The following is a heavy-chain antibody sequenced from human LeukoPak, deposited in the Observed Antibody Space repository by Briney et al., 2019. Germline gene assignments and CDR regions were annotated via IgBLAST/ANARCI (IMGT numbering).Heavy chain of an antibody. CDR3: AELGITMIGGV. J-gene: IGHJ6*04. Sequence: GRSLRLCWAGSAFTLSSCGVDMVRQAQGKGLEWVAFMRYGGSNKYYADSVKGRFTLSRDNSKNSLYLQMNTLRAEDTAVYYCAELGITMIGGVWGKGTTVTISS. CDR2: MRYGGSNK. V-gene: IGHV3-30*02. D-gene: IGHD3-10*02. CDR1: AFTLSSCG.